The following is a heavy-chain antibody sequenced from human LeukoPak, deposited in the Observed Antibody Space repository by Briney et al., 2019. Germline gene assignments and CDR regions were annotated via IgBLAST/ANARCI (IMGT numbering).Heavy chain of an antibody. CDR3: ARGAGYSSSTASGYYMDV. CDR1: GGSFSGYY. V-gene: IGHV4-34*01. J-gene: IGHJ6*03. D-gene: IGHD6-13*01. Sequence: PSQTLSLTCAVYGGSFSGYYWSWIRQPPGKGLEWIGEINHSGSTNYNPSLKSRVTISVDTSKNQFSLKLSSVTAADTAVYYCARGAGYSSSTASGYYMDVWGKGTTVTVSS. CDR2: INHSGST.